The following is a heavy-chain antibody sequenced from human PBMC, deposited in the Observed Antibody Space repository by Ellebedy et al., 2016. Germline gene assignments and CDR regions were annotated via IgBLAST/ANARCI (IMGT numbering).Heavy chain of an antibody. D-gene: IGHD3-9*01. CDR1: RSNFPNSW. CDR3: ARTDWLLSEYYFDY. V-gene: IGHV5-51*01. Sequence: GESLKISCQGSRSNFPNSWIAWVRQMPGKGLEWMGRIYTADSDTKYSPSFQGQVTFSADKSINTAYLQWSSLKASNTAMYYCARTDWLLSEYYFDYWGQGTLVTVSS. J-gene: IGHJ4*02. CDR2: IYTADSDT.